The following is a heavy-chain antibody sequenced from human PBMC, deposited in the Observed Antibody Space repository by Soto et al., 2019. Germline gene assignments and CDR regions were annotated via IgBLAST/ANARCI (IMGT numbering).Heavy chain of an antibody. V-gene: IGHV3-15*01. CDR2: IKSKTDGGTT. J-gene: IGHJ4*02. CDR1: EISFSDAW. CDR3: TTDPHSTGIKY. Sequence: EVQLVESGGGLVKPGGSLRLSCAASEISFSDAWMTWVRQAPGAGLEWVGRIKSKTDGGTTDYAAPVKGRFTISRDASKTTLYLQMNSLKTEDTAIYYCTTDPHSTGIKYWGQGTLVTVSS. D-gene: IGHD1-1*01.